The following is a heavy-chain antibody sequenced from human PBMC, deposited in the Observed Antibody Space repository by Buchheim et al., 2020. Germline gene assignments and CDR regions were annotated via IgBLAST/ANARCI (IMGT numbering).Heavy chain of an antibody. D-gene: IGHD2-15*01. CDR2: IPNSGRNN. V-gene: IGHV3-11*01. J-gene: IGHJ5*02. CDR1: GFTLSDYY. Sequence: QLQLVESGGGLAKPGGSLRLSCAASGFTLSDYYTAWIRQRPGKGLEWISYIPNSGRNNYYADSVRGRFTVSRDDAKNSVYLQMNSLRPEDTAVYYCARDPAQGVAYNWFDPWGQG. CDR3: ARDPAQGVAYNWFDP.